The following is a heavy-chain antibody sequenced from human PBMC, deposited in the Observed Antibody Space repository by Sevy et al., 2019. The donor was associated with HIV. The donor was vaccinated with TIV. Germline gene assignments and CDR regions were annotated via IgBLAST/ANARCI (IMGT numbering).Heavy chain of an antibody. CDR3: ARSEVAGLGGYYFDY. CDR2: IIPIFGTA. CDR1: GGTFSSYA. Sequence: ASVKVSCKASGGTFSSYAISWVRQAPGQGLEWMGGIIPIFGTANYAQKFQGRVTITADESTSTAYMELNSLRAEDTAVYYCARSEVAGLGGYYFDYWGQGTLVTVSS. V-gene: IGHV1-69*13. D-gene: IGHD6-19*01. J-gene: IGHJ4*02.